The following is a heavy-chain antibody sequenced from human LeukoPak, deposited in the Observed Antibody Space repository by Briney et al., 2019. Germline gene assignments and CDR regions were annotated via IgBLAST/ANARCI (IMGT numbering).Heavy chain of an antibody. CDR3: ARQSTPRYCSSTSCQYPYYMDV. J-gene: IGHJ6*03. V-gene: IGHV4-39*01. D-gene: IGHD2-2*01. CDR2: IYCSGST. CDR1: GGSISSSSYY. Sequence: PSETLSLTCTVSGGSISSSSYYWGWIRQPPGKGLEWIGSIYCSGSTYYNPSLKSRVTISVDTSKNQFSLKLSSVTAADTAVYYCARQSTPRYCSSTSCQYPYYMDVWGKGTTVTISS.